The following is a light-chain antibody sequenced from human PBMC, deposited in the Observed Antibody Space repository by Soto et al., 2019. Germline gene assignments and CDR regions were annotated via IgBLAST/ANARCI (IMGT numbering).Light chain of an antibody. CDR3: QQSYSIPFT. J-gene: IGKJ2*01. Sequence: DIQMTQSPSSLSASVGDRVTITCRASQSISSYLNWYQQKPRNAPQLLIYAASSLQSGVPSRFSGSGPGTDFTLTISSLQPEDFATYYCQQSYSIPFTFGQGTSLEIK. CDR1: QSISSY. V-gene: IGKV1-39*01. CDR2: AAS.